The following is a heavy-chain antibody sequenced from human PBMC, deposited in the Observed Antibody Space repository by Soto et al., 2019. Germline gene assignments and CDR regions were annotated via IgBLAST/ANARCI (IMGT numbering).Heavy chain of an antibody. CDR3: ARGAVDGGYYYYYMDV. D-gene: IGHD6-19*01. V-gene: IGHV1-3*01. Sequence: QVKLVKSGAEGKKPGASVKVSCKASGYTLTTFAMHWVRKAPGQRLGWMGWINAGNGNTKYSQKFQGRVTITRDTSASTAYMELSSLRSEDTAVYYCARGAVDGGYYYYYMDVWGKGTTVTVSS. CDR1: GYTLTTFA. J-gene: IGHJ6*03. CDR2: INAGNGNT.